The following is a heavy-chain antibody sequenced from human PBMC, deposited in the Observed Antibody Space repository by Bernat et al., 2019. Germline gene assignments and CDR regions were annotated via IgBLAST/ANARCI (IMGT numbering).Heavy chain of an antibody. CDR2: IYYSGST. CDR1: CGSISSSSYY. CDR3: ARINCSSTSCYSVRDYWYFDL. J-gene: IGHJ2*01. Sequence: QLQLQESGPGLVKPSETLSLTCTVSCGSISSSSYYWGWIRQPPGQGLEWIGSIYYSGSTYYNPTLKSLVTISVDTSMNQFALKLSCVTVADTAGYYSARINCSSTSCYSVRDYWYFDLWGRGTLVTVSS. D-gene: IGHD2-2*01. V-gene: IGHV4-39*01.